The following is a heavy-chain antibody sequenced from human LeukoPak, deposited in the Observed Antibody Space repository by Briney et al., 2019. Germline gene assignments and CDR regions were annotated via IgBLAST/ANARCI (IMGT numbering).Heavy chain of an antibody. V-gene: IGHV3-30*04. CDR1: GFTFSRYG. J-gene: IGHJ4*02. CDR3: ARGPARGNCFDY. Sequence: GGSLRLSCAASGFTFSRYGMHWVRQAPGKGLEWVTAISYDGSNKYYADSVKGRFTISRDNSKNTLYVQMNSLRAEDTAVYYCARGPARGNCFDYWGQGTLVTVSS. D-gene: IGHD2-21*01. CDR2: ISYDGSNK.